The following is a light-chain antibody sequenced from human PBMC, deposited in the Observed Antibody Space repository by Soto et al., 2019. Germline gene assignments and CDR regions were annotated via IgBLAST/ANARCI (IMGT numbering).Light chain of an antibody. J-gene: IGKJ1*01. CDR3: QQYNSYCT. Sequence: DIQMTQSPSTLSASVGDRVTITCRSSQSISSWVAWYQQKPGQAPKLLIYDASSLENGVPSRFSGSGSGTEFTLAISSLQPDDFATCYCQQYNSYCTFGQGTKVEIK. V-gene: IGKV1-5*01. CDR1: QSISSW. CDR2: DAS.